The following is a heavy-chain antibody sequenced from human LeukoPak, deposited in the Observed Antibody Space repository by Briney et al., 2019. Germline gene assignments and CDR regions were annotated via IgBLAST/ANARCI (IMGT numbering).Heavy chain of an antibody. CDR1: GGSISSYY. J-gene: IGHJ5*02. D-gene: IGHD6-13*01. Sequence: SETLSLTCTVSGGSISSYYWSWIRQPPGKGLEWIGYIYYSGSTNYNPSLKSRVTISVDTSKNQFSLKLSSVTAADTAVYYCAMTGGYSSSPFDPWGQGTLVTVSS. CDR3: AMTGGYSSSPFDP. V-gene: IGHV4-59*08. CDR2: IYYSGST.